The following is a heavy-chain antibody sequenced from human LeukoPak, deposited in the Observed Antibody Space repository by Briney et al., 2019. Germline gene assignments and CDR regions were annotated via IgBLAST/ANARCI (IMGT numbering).Heavy chain of an antibody. Sequence: GGSLRLSCAASGFTFSNAWMSWVRQAPGKGLEWVGRIRSKTDGSTTDYAAPVKGRFTISRDDSKNTLYLQMNSLIIEDTAVYFCTTEYYGSLNYWGQGTLVTVSS. D-gene: IGHD1-26*01. CDR3: TTEYYGSLNY. V-gene: IGHV3-15*01. CDR2: IRSKTDGSTT. CDR1: GFTFSNAW. J-gene: IGHJ4*02.